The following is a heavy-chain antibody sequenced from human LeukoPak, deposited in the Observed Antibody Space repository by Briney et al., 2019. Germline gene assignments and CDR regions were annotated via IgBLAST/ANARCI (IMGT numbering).Heavy chain of an antibody. D-gene: IGHD6-25*01. J-gene: IGHJ4*02. Sequence: TGGSLRLSCAASGFTFSSHAMNWVRQVPGKGLVWVSTISADGDGPHYADSVKGRFTISRDNSKNTLFLQMNSLRDGDTAVYFCARTFNGSDPTFDYWGQGTLVTVSS. CDR2: ISADGDGP. V-gene: IGHV3-23*01. CDR1: GFTFSSHA. CDR3: ARTFNGSDPTFDY.